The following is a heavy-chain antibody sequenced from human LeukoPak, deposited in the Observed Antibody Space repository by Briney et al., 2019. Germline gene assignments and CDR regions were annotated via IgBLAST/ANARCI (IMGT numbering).Heavy chain of an antibody. J-gene: IGHJ4*02. CDR3: ARVHRYCSGGRCYLLDY. CDR2: TYYSGST. CDR1: GGSISSYY. V-gene: IGHV4-59*01. D-gene: IGHD2-15*01. Sequence: SQTLSLTCTVSGGSISSYYWSWIRQPPGKWLEWIGSTYYSGSTNYNPSLKSRLTISVDTSKNQFSLKLTSVTAADTAVYYCARVHRYCSGGRCYLLDYWGQGTLVTVSS.